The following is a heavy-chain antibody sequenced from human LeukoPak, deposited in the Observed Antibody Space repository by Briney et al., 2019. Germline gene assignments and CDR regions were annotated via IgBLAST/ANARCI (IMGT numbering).Heavy chain of an antibody. CDR3: ASGYSSGWYYFDD. CDR1: GYTFTGYY. D-gene: IGHD6-19*01. Sequence: ASVKVSCKASGYTFTGYYMHWLRQAPGQGLEWMGWINPNRGGRDYAQRLQGRVTMTRDTPISTAYMELSRLRSDDTEVYDCASGYSSGWYYFDDGGQRRPVTVSS. V-gene: IGHV1-2*02. CDR2: INPNRGGR. J-gene: IGHJ4*01.